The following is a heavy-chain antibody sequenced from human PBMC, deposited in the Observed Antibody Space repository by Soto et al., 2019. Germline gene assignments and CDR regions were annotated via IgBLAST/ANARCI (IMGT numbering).Heavy chain of an antibody. J-gene: IGHJ5*02. CDR1: GFTFSVYY. Sequence: QVQLVESGGGLVKPGGSLRLSCVASGFTFSVYYMSWIRQAPGKGLEWISYISGSGRDIYYADAVKGRLTISRENAKNCQFLQMNSLRAEDTAVYYCARDSPDIAAPWGQGTLVTVSS. D-gene: IGHD6-13*01. CDR3: ARDSPDIAAP. CDR2: ISGSGRDI. V-gene: IGHV3-11*01.